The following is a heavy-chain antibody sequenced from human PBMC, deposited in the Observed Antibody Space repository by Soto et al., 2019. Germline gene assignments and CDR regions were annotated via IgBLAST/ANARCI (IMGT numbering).Heavy chain of an antibody. J-gene: IGHJ6*02. CDR2: IIPILDIP. Sequence: QVQLVQSGAEVKKPGSSVKVSCKASGGTFSRYTFTWVRQAPGQGLEWMGRIIPILDIPNYAQNFQGRVTHTADKSTNPAYIELSTLASDDTAITYCPSHFTGVPVPGASPPGGDNYGWDVWGQGTTVTVSS. V-gene: IGHV1-69*02. CDR3: PSHFTGVPVPGASPPGGDNYGWDV. CDR1: GGTFSRYT. D-gene: IGHD6-19*01.